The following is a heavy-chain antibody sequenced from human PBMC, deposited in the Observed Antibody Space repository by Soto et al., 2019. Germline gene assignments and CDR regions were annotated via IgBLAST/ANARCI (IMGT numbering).Heavy chain of an antibody. CDR3: ARDVFCGGAPACPDMDV. CDR2: ISGYNGNT. Sequence: SVKVSCKASGYTFSGYSITWVRQAPVQGLEWMGRISGYNGNTNYARTLRGRLTLTTDTSTSTAYMELRSLTSDDTAVYYCARDVFCGGAPACPDMDVWGQGTTVTVSS. V-gene: IGHV1-18*04. D-gene: IGHD2-21*01. J-gene: IGHJ6*02. CDR1: GYTFSGYS.